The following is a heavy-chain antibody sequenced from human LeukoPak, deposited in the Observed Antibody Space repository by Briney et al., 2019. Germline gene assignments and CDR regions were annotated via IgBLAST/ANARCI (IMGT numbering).Heavy chain of an antibody. CDR1: GFTFSSYS. J-gene: IGHJ4*02. D-gene: IGHD6-13*01. CDR2: ISSSSSYI. CDR3: ARDAIAAFDY. V-gene: IGHV3-21*06. Sequence: GGSLRLSCTASGFTFSSYSMNWVRQAPGKGLEWVSSISSSSSYIYYADSVKGRFTISRDNAKNSLYLQMNSLRAEDTAVYYCARDAIAAFDYWGQGTLVTVSS.